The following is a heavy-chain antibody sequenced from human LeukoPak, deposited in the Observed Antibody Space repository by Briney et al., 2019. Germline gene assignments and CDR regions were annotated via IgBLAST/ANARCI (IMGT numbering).Heavy chain of an antibody. D-gene: IGHD3-22*01. J-gene: IGHJ3*02. CDR3: ARSSGYYLGSGDAFDI. CDR1: GFTFSDYY. CDR2: ISSSGRTL. Sequence: GGSLRLSCTASGFTFSDYYMSWIRQAPGKGLEWLSYISSSGRTLYYADSVKGRFTISRDNAKNSLNLQMNSLRAEETAVYYCARSSGYYLGSGDAFDIWGQGTMVTVSS. V-gene: IGHV3-11*01.